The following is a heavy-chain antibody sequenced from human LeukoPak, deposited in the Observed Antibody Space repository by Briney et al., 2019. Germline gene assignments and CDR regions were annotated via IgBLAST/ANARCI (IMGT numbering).Heavy chain of an antibody. CDR1: GFTFSSYG. CDR2: IWYDGSNK. CDR3: AKNLYYYYYYMDV. J-gene: IGHJ6*03. Sequence: PGGSLRLSCAAPGFTFSSYGMPWVRQAPGKGLEWVAVIWYDGSNKYYADSVKGRFTISRDNSKNTLYLQMNSLRAEDTAVYYCAKNLYYYYYYMDVWGKGTTVTVSS. V-gene: IGHV3-33*06.